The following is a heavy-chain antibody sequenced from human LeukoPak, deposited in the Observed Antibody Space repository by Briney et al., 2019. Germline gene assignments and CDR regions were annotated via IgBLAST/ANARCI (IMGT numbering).Heavy chain of an antibody. CDR2: ISWNSGSI. V-gene: IGHV3-9*01. CDR1: GFTFDDYA. D-gene: IGHD3-22*01. CDR3: AMSRHYYDNSGYPADY. Sequence: TGGSLRLSCAASGFTFDDYAMHWVRQAPGKGLEWVSGISWNSGSIGSADSVKGRFTISRDNAKNSLYLQMNSLRAEDTALYYCAMSRHYYDNSGYPADYWGQGTLVTVSP. J-gene: IGHJ4*02.